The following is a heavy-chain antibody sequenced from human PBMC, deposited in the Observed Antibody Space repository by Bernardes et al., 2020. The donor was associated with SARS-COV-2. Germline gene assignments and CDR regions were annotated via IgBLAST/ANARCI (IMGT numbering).Heavy chain of an antibody. CDR2: IYYSGST. V-gene: IGHV4-59*08. J-gene: IGHJ4*02. CDR3: ARLYSSSWSLDY. D-gene: IGHD6-13*01. CDR1: GGSISSSY. Sequence: LSLTCTVSGGSISSSYWSWIRQPPGKGLEWIGYIYYSGSTNYNPSLKSRVTISVDTSKNQFSLKLSSVTAADTAVYYCARLYSSSWSLDYWGQGTLVTVSS.